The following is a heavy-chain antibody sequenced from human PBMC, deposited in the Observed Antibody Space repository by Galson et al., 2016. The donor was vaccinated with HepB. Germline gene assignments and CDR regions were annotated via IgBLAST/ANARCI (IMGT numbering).Heavy chain of an antibody. Sequence: SLRLSCAGFGFSFDDFAMHWVRQGPGKGLEWVSNINWDGSKVAYADSVKGRFSVSRDNTNNSLHLQMNSLEPDDTAVYYCAKDMRLQGYYAMDVWGRGTTVTVSS. CDR3: AKDMRLQGYYAMDV. J-gene: IGHJ6*04. CDR2: INWDGSKV. D-gene: IGHD4-11*01. V-gene: IGHV3-9*01. CDR1: GFSFDDFA.